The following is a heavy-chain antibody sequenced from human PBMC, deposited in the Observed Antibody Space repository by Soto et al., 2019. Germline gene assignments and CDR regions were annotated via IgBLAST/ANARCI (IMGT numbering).Heavy chain of an antibody. CDR3: ARDLDTALGYYYYYGMDV. D-gene: IGHD5-18*01. J-gene: IGHJ6*02. V-gene: IGHV3-33*01. CDR2: IWHDGSKK. CDR1: GFTFSTYG. Sequence: LRLSCAASGFTFSTYGMHWVRQGPGKGLEWVALIWHDGSKKYFADSVRGRFTISRDNSKNTHYLQMNSLRAEDTAVYYCARDLDTALGYYYYYGMDVWGQGTTVTVSS.